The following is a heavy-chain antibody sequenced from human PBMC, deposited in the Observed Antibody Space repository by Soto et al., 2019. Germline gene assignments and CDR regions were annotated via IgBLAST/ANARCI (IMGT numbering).Heavy chain of an antibody. CDR3: ARDQAKYSSSWYGGMDV. V-gene: IGHV1-69*13. J-gene: IGHJ6*02. D-gene: IGHD6-13*01. Sequence: ASAKVSCKASGGTFSSYAISWVRQAPGQGLEWMGGIIPIFGTANYAQKFQGRVTITADESTSTAYMELSSLRSEDTAVYYCARDQAKYSSSWYGGMDVWGQGTTVTVSS. CDR2: IIPIFGTA. CDR1: GGTFSSYA.